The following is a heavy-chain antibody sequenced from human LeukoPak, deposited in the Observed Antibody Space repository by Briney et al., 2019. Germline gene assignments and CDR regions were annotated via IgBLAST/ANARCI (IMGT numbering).Heavy chain of an antibody. V-gene: IGHV1-46*01. J-gene: IGHJ5*02. CDR3: ARENSVEDTGWWCDT. D-gene: IGHD2-8*02. CDR1: GYTFTSYY. Sequence: ASVKVSCKASGYTFTSYYMHWVRQAPGQGLEWMGIINPSSGSTGYAQKFQGRVTMTRDMSTSTDYMELSSLRSEDTAVYYCARENSVEDTGWWCDTWGQGTLVPVSS. CDR2: INPSSGST.